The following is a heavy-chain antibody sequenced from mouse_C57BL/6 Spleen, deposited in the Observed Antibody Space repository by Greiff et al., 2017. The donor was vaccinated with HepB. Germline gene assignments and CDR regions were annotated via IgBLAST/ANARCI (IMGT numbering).Heavy chain of an antibody. CDR1: GFSLTSYG. CDR3: AKNPFYGSSIYAMDY. J-gene: IGHJ4*01. CDR2: IWRGGST. Sequence: VKLMESGPGLVQPSQSLSITCTVSGFSLTSYGVHWVRQSPGKGLEWLGVIWRGGSTDYNAAFMSRLSITKDNSKSHVFFKMNSLQADDTAIYYCAKNPFYGSSIYAMDYWGQGTSVTVSS. V-gene: IGHV2-5*01. D-gene: IGHD1-1*01.